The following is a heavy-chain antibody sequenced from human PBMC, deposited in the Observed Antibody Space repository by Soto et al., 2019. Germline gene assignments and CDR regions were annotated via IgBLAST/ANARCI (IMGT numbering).Heavy chain of an antibody. J-gene: IGHJ3*01. V-gene: IGHV4-39*01. CDR1: GGSVSSGNYF. CDR2: IYYNGDT. Sequence: QLQLQESGPGLVKPAETLSLKCAVSGGSVSSGNYFWGWIRQPPGKGLEWIGNIYYNGDTYYSPSLKSRVTMSVYTAQNQFSLRLTSVTAADTAVYYCARRLSVNWNQGHACDFWGQGTLVTVSS. D-gene: IGHD1-20*01. CDR3: ARRLSVNWNQGHACDF.